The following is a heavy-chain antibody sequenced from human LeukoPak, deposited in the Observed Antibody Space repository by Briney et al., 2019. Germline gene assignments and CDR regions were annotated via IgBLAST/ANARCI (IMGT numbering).Heavy chain of an antibody. CDR1: GFTFSSYA. D-gene: IGHD3-10*01. Sequence: GGSLRLSCAASGFTFSSYAMSWVRQAPGKGLEWVSAISGSGGSTYYADSVKGRFTISRDNSKNTLYLQMNSLRAEDTAVYYCAKGELFGGAPKYYFDYWGQGTLVTVSS. CDR2: ISGSGGST. CDR3: AKGELFGGAPKYYFDY. J-gene: IGHJ4*02. V-gene: IGHV3-23*01.